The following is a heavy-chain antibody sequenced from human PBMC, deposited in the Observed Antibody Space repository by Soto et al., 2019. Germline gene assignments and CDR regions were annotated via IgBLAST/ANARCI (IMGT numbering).Heavy chain of an antibody. D-gene: IGHD2-15*01. J-gene: IGHJ6*03. CDR3: ASILCGSCYSYYYYYYMDV. Sequence: ASVKVSCKASGGTFSSYAISWVRQAPGQGLEWMGGIIPIFGIANYAQKFQGRVTITADKSTSTAYMELSSLRSEDTAVYYCASILCGSCYSYYYYYYMDVWGKGTTVTVSS. CDR1: GGTFSSYA. CDR2: IIPIFGIA. V-gene: IGHV1-69*10.